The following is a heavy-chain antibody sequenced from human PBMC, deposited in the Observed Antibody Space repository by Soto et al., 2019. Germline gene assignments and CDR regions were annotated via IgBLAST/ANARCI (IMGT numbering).Heavy chain of an antibody. J-gene: IGHJ4*02. V-gene: IGHV3-7*01. Sequence: EVQLVESGGGLVQPGGSLRLSCAASGFTFSSYWMSWVRQAPGKGLEWVANIKQDGSEKYYVDSVKGRFTISRDNAKNSLYLQINSLRAEDTAVYYCASGTYSSGWLMVYWGQGTLVTVSS. CDR1: GFTFSSYW. CDR2: IKQDGSEK. D-gene: IGHD6-19*01. CDR3: ASGTYSSGWLMVY.